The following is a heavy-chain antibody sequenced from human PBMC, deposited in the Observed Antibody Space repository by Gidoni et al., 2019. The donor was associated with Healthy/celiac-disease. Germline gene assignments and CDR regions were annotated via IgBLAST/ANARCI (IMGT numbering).Heavy chain of an antibody. V-gene: IGHV3-74*01. D-gene: IGHD5-18*01. CDR1: GFTFSRYW. J-gene: IGHJ4*02. CDR3: ASGTAMADY. Sequence: ELQLVESGGGLVQPGGSLPLFGAASGFTFSRYWLHWVRQCPGKGLVWVSRINSDGSSTSYADSVKGRCTISRDNAKNTLYLQMNSLRAEDTAVYYCASGTAMADYWGQGPLVTVSS. CDR2: INSDGSST.